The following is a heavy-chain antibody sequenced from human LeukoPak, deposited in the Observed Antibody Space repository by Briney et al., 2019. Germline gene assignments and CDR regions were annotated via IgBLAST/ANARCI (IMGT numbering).Heavy chain of an antibody. CDR1: GLTFSSYA. J-gene: IGHJ4*02. CDR2: ISGSGDST. V-gene: IGHV3-23*01. D-gene: IGHD5-18*01. CDR3: AKKRGYNYGDFDY. Sequence: GSLSLSCAASGLTFSSYAMNWVRQAPGKGLEWVSTISGSGDSTYYADSVKGRFTISRDNSKNTLYLQMNSLRAEDTALYYCAKKRGYNYGDFDYWGQGTLVTVSS.